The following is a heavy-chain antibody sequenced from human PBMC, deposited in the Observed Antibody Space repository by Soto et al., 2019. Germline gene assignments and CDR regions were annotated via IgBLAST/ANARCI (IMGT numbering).Heavy chain of an antibody. Sequence: EVQLVESGGGLVQPGGSLRLSCAASGFTFSSYEMNWVRQAPGKGLEWVSYISSSGSTIYYADSVKGRFTISRDNAKNSLYLQMNSLRAEDTAVYYCAREDGDYVVLWDYWGQGTLVTVSS. D-gene: IGHD4-17*01. CDR2: ISSSGSTI. V-gene: IGHV3-48*03. J-gene: IGHJ4*02. CDR3: AREDGDYVVLWDY. CDR1: GFTFSSYE.